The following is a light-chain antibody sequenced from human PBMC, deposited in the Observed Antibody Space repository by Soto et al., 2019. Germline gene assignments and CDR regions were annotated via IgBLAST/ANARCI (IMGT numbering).Light chain of an antibody. CDR1: QGISSY. J-gene: IGKJ3*01. CDR2: AAS. Sequence: AIRMTQSPSSLSASTGDRVTITCRASQGISSYLAWYQQKPGKAPKLLIYAASTLQSGVPSRFSGSGSGTVFTLTISCLQSEDFATYYCQQYYSYPRTFGPGTKVDIK. CDR3: QQYYSYPRT. V-gene: IGKV1-8*01.